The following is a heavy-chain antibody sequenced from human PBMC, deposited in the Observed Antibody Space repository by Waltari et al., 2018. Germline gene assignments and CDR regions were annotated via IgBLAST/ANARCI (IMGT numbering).Heavy chain of an antibody. CDR3: AKDIGGWYGYYYYDMDV. V-gene: IGHV3-30*18. J-gene: IGHJ6*03. Sequence: QVQLVESGGGVVQPGRSLRLSCAASGFTFSSYGMHWVRQAPGTGLEWVAVIWYDGSNKYYAYYVKGRFTSSRDNSKNTLYLQMNSLRAEDTAMYYCAKDIGGWYGYYYYDMDVWGKGTTVTVSS. CDR2: IWYDGSNK. D-gene: IGHD6-19*01. CDR1: GFTFSSYG.